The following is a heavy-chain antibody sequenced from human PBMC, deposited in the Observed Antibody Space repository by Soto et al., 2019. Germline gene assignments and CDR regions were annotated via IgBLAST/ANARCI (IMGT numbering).Heavy chain of an antibody. CDR2: IYYSGST. J-gene: IGHJ4*02. CDR1: GGSISSGGYY. Sequence: SETLSLTCTVSGGSISSGGYYWSWIRQHPGKGLEWIGYIYYSGSTYYNPSLKSRVTISVDTSKNQFSLYLQMNSLRAEDTALYYCAKDFDTFGPGGLVALYSGHFDYWGQGTLVTVSS. CDR3: AKDFDTFGPGGLVALYSGHFDY. D-gene: IGHD3-9*01. V-gene: IGHV4-31*03.